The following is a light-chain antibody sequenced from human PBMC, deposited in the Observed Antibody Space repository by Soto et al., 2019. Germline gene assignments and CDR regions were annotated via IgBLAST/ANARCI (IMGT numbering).Light chain of an antibody. Sequence: IVMTQSPATLSVSPGERATLSCRASQSVSSNLAWYQQKPGQAPRLLISGASTRATGIPTRFSGSGSGTEFTLTISSLQSEDFAVYYCQQYNNWPLTFGGGTKVEIK. CDR1: QSVSSN. V-gene: IGKV3D-15*01. CDR2: GAS. J-gene: IGKJ4*01. CDR3: QQYNNWPLT.